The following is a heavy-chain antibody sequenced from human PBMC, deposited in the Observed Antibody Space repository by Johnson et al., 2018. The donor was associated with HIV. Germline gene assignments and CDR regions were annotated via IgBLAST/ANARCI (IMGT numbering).Heavy chain of an antibody. CDR3: ARGRDSSGFKDAFDI. CDR2: IKQDGSEK. D-gene: IGHD3-22*01. CDR1: GFAFSGYW. J-gene: IGHJ3*02. V-gene: IGHV3-7*01. Sequence: VQLVESGGGLVQPGGSLRLSCAASGFAFSGYWMSWVRQAPGKGLEWVTNIKQDGSEKYYMDSVKGRFTISRDNAKNSLYLQMNSLRAGDTAVYYCARGRDSSGFKDAFDIWGQGTMVTVSS.